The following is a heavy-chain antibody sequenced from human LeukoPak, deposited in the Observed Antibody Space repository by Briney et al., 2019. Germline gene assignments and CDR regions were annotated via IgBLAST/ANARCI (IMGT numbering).Heavy chain of an antibody. CDR3: ARDIGYHTFDD. Sequence: GGSLRLSCAASGFTFSNFWMAWVRQAPGKGLEWVAHIKEDGSDKKYVDSVKGRFTISRDNPKNSLYLQMNSLRAEDTAVYYCARDIGYHTFDDWGQAGLVTVSS. D-gene: IGHD5-18*01. CDR2: IKEDGSDK. CDR1: GFTFSNFW. J-gene: IGHJ4*02. V-gene: IGHV3-7*05.